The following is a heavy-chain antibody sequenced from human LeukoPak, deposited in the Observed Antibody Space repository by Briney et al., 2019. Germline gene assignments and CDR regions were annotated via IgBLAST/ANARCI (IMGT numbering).Heavy chain of an antibody. V-gene: IGHV3-21*03. D-gene: IGHD2-2*01. CDR2: ISSSSSYI. Sequence: GGSLRLSCAASGFTFSSYNMNWVRQAPGKGLEWVSSISSSSSYIYYADSVKGRFTISRDNAKNSLYLQMNSLRAEDTAVYYCARQYCSSSTCYYYSYYYMDVWGKGTTVTVSS. CDR1: GFTFSSYN. CDR3: ARQYCSSSTCYYYSYYYMDV. J-gene: IGHJ6*03.